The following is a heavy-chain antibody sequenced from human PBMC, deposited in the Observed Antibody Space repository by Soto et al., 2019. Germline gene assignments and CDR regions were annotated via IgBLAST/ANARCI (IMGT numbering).Heavy chain of an antibody. Sequence: GASVKVSCKASGYIFTDYYMNWVGQAPGQGLEWMGWINPNSGGTNYAQKFQGRVTMTTDTSISTAYMELSRLTSDDTAVYYCARAYCGSNRCHNWFDPLVQGTLSIVSS. D-gene: IGHD2-2*01. J-gene: IGHJ5*02. CDR2: INPNSGGT. V-gene: IGHV1-2*02. CDR1: GYIFTDYY. CDR3: ARAYCGSNRCHNWFDP.